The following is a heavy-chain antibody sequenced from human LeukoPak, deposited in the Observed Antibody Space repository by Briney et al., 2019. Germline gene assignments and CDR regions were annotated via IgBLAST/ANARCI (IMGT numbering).Heavy chain of an antibody. CDR2: IYYSGST. D-gene: IGHD6-13*01. J-gene: IGHJ4*02. CDR3: ARGSNWCYFDY. V-gene: IGHV4-31*03. CDR1: GGSISSGGYY. Sequence: SETLSLTCTVSGGSISSGGYYWSWIRQHPGEGPEWIGYIYYSGSTYYNPSLKSRVTISIDTSQNQFSLKLSSATAADTAVYYCARGSNWCYFDYWGQGTLVTVSS.